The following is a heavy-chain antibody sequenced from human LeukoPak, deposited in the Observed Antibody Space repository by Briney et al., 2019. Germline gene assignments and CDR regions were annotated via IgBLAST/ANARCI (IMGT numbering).Heavy chain of an antibody. CDR2: INPNSGGT. CDR1: GYTFTGYY. Sequence: GASVKVSCKASGYTFTGYYMHWVRQAPGQGLEWMGWINPNSGGTNYAQKFQGRVTMTRDTSISTAYMELSRLRSDDTAVYYCARDRAIVLMVYANRGYNWFDPWGQGILVTVSS. J-gene: IGHJ5*02. CDR3: ARDRAIVLMVYANRGYNWFDP. D-gene: IGHD2-8*01. V-gene: IGHV1-2*02.